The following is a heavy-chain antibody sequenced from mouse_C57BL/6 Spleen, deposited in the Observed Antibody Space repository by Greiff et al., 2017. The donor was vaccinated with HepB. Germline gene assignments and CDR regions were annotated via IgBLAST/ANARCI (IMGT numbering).Heavy chain of an antibody. J-gene: IGHJ3*01. D-gene: IGHD2-3*01. V-gene: IGHV1-62-2*01. CDR2: FYPGSGSI. CDR3: ARHEVGGYDGYYRPAWFAY. Sequence: QVQLQQSGAELVKPGASVKLSCKASGYTFTEYTIHWVKQRSGQGLEWIGWFYPGSGSIKYNEKFKDKATLTADKSSSTVYMELSRLTSEDSAVYFCARHEVGGYDGYYRPAWFAYWGQGTLVTVSA. CDR1: GYTFTEYT.